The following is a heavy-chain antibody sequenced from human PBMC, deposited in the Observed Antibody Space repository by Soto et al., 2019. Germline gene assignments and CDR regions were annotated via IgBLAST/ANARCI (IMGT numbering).Heavy chain of an antibody. CDR3: ARGPYYDFWSGYQTGRYYYYGMDV. D-gene: IGHD3-3*01. V-gene: IGHV4-30-4*01. CDR1: GSSISSGDYY. Sequence: SETLSLTCTVSGSSISSGDYYWSWIRQPPGKGLEWIGNIDDSGSTYYKSSLQSRVTISVDTSKNQFSLKLSSVTAADTAVYYCARGPYYDFWSGYQTGRYYYYGMDVWGQGTTVTVSS. J-gene: IGHJ6*02. CDR2: IDDSGST.